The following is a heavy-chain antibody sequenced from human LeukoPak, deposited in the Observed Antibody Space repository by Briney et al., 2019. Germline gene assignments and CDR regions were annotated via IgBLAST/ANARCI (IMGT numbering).Heavy chain of an antibody. CDR3: ARGIYYSIIFDI. J-gene: IGHJ3*02. CDR2: INSDGSST. D-gene: IGHD5-12*01. CDR1: GFTFSSYW. Sequence: GGSLRLSCAASGFTFSSYWMHWVRQAPGKGLVWVSRINSDGSSTSYADSVKGRFTISRENAKNTLYLQMNSLRAEDTAVYYCARGIYYSIIFDIRGQGTMVTVSS. V-gene: IGHV3-74*01.